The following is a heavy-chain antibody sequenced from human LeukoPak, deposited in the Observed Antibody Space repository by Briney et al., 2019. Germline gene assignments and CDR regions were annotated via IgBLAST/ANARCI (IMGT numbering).Heavy chain of an antibody. V-gene: IGHV1-46*01. CDR2: INPSGGST. CDR1: GYTLTELS. CDR3: AREAYYYDSSVLGGY. D-gene: IGHD3-22*01. Sequence: ASVKVSCKVSGYTLTELSMHWVRQAPGQGLEWMGIINPSGGSTSYAQKFQGRVTMTRDTSTSTVYMELSSLRSEDTAVYYCAREAYYYDSSVLGGYWGQGTLVTVSS. J-gene: IGHJ4*02.